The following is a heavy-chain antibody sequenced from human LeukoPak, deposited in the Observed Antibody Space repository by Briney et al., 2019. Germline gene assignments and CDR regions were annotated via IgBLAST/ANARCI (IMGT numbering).Heavy chain of an antibody. CDR1: GYSFASDW. V-gene: IGHV5-51*01. Sequence: GESLKISGKGSGYSFASDWIGWVRQMRGKGREWMGISYPGNSDTRYSPSSQGQVTISADKSISTAYLQWSTLKASATAMYYCARQKMAYGKGYFDYWGQGTLVTVSS. D-gene: IGHD5-24*01. CDR3: ARQKMAYGKGYFDY. CDR2: SYPGNSDT. J-gene: IGHJ4*02.